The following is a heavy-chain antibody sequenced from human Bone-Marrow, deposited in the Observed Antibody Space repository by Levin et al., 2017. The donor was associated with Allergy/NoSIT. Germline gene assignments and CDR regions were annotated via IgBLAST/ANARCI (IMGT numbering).Heavy chain of an antibody. J-gene: IGHJ4*02. Sequence: ETLSLTCAASGFGFSGYWMSWVRQGPGKGLEWVANINVDESEKYYVDSVKGRFTISRDNAKNSLYLQMNSLRAEDTAVYYCARGGVRNGRFDNWGQGTLVAVSS. CDR3: ARGGVRNGRFDN. D-gene: IGHD3-3*01. CDR2: INVDESEK. CDR1: GFGFSGYW. V-gene: IGHV3-7*04.